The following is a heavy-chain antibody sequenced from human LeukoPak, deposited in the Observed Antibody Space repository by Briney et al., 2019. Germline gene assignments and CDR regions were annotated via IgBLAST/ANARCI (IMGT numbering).Heavy chain of an antibody. V-gene: IGHV3-48*01. Sequence: PGGSLRLSCAASGFTFSNHNMDWVREAPGMGLEWISYISGRGEAIFYADSVQGRFTISRDNAKNSIYLQMNGLTAEDTAVYYCARTYGSGSLDYGGQGTLVTVSS. D-gene: IGHD2-15*01. J-gene: IGHJ4*02. CDR2: ISGRGEAI. CDR1: GFTFSNHN. CDR3: ARTYGSGSLDY.